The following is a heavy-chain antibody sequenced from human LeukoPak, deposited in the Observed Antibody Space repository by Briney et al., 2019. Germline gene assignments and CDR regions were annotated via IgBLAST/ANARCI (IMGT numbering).Heavy chain of an antibody. CDR3: ARDNYFRGGYGPYFDS. D-gene: IGHD4-11*01. J-gene: IGHJ4*02. CDR2: INSDGSST. CDR1: GFTFSSYW. Sequence: GGSLRLSCAASGFTFSSYWMHWVRQAPGKGLVWVSRINSDGSSTSYADSVKGRFTISRDNAKNTLYLQMNSLRAEDTAVYYCARDNYFRGGYGPYFDSWGQGILVTVSS. V-gene: IGHV3-74*01.